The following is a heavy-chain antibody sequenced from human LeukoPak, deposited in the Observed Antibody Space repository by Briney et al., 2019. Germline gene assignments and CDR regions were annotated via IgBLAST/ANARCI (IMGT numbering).Heavy chain of an antibody. Sequence: GGSLRLSCAASGLTFSSYGMHWVRQAPGKGLECVAFTWYDVSNKYYADSVKGRFTISRDNSKNTLYLQMNSLRAEDTAVYYCARIGYYYDSSGPRGAFDIWGQGTMVTVSS. CDR1: GLTFSSYG. D-gene: IGHD3-22*01. J-gene: IGHJ3*02. CDR2: TWYDVSNK. V-gene: IGHV3-33*01. CDR3: ARIGYYYDSSGPRGAFDI.